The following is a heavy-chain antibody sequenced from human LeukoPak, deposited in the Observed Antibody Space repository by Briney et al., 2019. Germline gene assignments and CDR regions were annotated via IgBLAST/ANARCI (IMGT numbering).Heavy chain of an antibody. V-gene: IGHV3-48*04. D-gene: IGHD3-22*01. CDR2: ISSSSGAI. CDR3: ARDPPYYYDSSGYLDY. CDR1: GFTFSSNS. J-gene: IGHJ4*02. Sequence: GGPLRLSVAASGFTFSSNSMNWVRQAPGKGLEWVSYISSSSGAIYYADSVKGRFTISRDIAKNSLYLQMNSLRAEDTAVCYCARDPPYYYDSSGYLDYWGQGTLVTVSS.